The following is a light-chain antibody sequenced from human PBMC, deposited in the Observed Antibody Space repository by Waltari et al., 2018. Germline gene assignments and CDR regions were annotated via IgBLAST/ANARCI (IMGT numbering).Light chain of an antibody. CDR3: AAWDDSLSVGV. V-gene: IGLV1-47*01. Sequence: QSVLTQPPSASGTPGQRVTISCSGSSSNIGSNYVYWYQQLPGTAPKVLIYRNDQRPSGVPARFSGSKSGTSASLAISGLRSEDEADYYCAAWDDSLSVGVFGGGTKLTVL. CDR1: SSNIGSNY. CDR2: RND. J-gene: IGLJ3*02.